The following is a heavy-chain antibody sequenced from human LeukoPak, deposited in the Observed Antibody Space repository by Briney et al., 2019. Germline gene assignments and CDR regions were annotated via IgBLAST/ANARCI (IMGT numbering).Heavy chain of an antibody. V-gene: IGHV1-2*02. D-gene: IGHD4-23*01. J-gene: IGHJ4*02. CDR2: INPNSGGT. Sequence: ASVTVSCKASGYTFTGYYMHWVRQAPGQGLEWMGWINPNSGGTNYAQKFQGRATMTRDTSISTAYTELSRLRSDDTAVYYCAREPVSRPLDYWGQGTLVTVSS. CDR1: GYTFTGYY. CDR3: AREPVSRPLDY.